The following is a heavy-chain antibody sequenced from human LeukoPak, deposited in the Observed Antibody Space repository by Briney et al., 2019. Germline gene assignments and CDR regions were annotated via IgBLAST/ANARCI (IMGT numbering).Heavy chain of an antibody. V-gene: IGHV1-69*05. CDR2: IIPIFGTA. D-gene: IGHD4-23*01. Sequence: VASVKVSCKASGGTFSSYAISWVRQAPGQGLEWMGGIIPIFGTANYAQKFQGRVTITTDESTSTAYMELSSLRSEDTAVYYCARGYYGGNLNRGIYFDYRGQGTLVTVSS. CDR1: GGTFSSYA. J-gene: IGHJ4*02. CDR3: ARGYYGGNLNRGIYFDY.